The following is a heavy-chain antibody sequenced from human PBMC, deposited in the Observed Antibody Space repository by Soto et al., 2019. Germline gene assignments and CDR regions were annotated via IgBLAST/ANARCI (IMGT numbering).Heavy chain of an antibody. V-gene: IGHV4-61*01. D-gene: IGHD5-12*01. Sequence: PXGTLSLTCTVSGGSVSSGSFYWSWIRRPPGKGLEWIGYFYDSGSTNYNPSLRSRVTMSVDTSKNQFSLKLSSVTAADTAVYYCAASAPPATNYYYAMDVWGQGTTVTVSS. CDR3: AASAPPATNYYYAMDV. CDR2: FYDSGST. J-gene: IGHJ6*02. CDR1: GGSVSSGSFY.